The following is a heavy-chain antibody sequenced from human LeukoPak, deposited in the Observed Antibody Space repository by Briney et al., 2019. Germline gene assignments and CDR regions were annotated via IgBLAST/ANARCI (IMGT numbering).Heavy chain of an antibody. J-gene: IGHJ4*02. Sequence: GGSLRLSCAASGFTFRSYGMSWVRQAPGKGLEWVSAISGSGGSTYYADSVKGRFTISRDNSKNTLHVQINSLRAEDTAVYYCAKTRGASGWYNGFDYWGQGTLVTVSS. CDR1: GFTFRSYG. CDR2: ISGSGGST. V-gene: IGHV3-23*01. D-gene: IGHD6-19*01. CDR3: AKTRGASGWYNGFDY.